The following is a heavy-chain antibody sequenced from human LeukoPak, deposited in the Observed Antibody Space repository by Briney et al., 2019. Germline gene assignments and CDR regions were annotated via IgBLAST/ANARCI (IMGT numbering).Heavy chain of an antibody. CDR2: INHSXST. CDR3: ARGPLRGYCSGGSCYSGLFDY. V-gene: IGHV4-34*01. J-gene: IGHJ4*02. D-gene: IGHD2-15*01. Sequence: GXINHSXSTNYNPSLKSRVTISVDPSKNQFSLKLSSVTAADTAVYYCARGPLRGYCSGGSCYSGLFDYWGQGTLVTVSS.